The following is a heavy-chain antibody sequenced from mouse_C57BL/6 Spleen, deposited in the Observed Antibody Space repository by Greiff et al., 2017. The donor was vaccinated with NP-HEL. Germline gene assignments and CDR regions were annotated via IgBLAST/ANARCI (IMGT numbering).Heavy chain of an antibody. V-gene: IGHV1-59*01. Sequence: QVQLQQPGAELVRPGPSVKLSCKASGYTFTSYWMHWVKQRPGQGLEWIGVIDPSDSYTNYNQKFKGKATLTVDTSSSTAYMQLSSLTSEDSAVYYCARSKMGDSSGYPPFAYWGQGTLVTVSA. CDR1: GYTFTSYW. D-gene: IGHD3-2*02. J-gene: IGHJ3*01. CDR2: IDPSDSYT. CDR3: ARSKMGDSSGYPPFAY.